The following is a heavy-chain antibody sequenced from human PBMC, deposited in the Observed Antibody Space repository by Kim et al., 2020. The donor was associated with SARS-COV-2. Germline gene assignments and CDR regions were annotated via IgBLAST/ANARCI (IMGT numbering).Heavy chain of an antibody. J-gene: IGHJ6*02. D-gene: IGHD2-15*01. CDR1: GGSISGSKFY. CDR2: IYYTGST. CDR3: ARHGSCGFPYNYNGMDV. V-gene: IGHV4-39*01. Sequence: SETLSLTCTVSGGSISGSKFYWGWIRQPPGKGLDWIASIYYTGSTNYNPSLKSRATISVDTSKNHFSLTVSSVIAADTAVYYCARHGSCGFPYNYNGMDVWVRGATVTDSS.